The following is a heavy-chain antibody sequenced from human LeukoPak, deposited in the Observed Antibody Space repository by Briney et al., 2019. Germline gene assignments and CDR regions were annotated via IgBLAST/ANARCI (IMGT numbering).Heavy chain of an antibody. V-gene: IGHV4-61*02. J-gene: IGHJ4*02. CDR1: GGSISSGSYY. Sequence: SQTLSLTCTVSGGSISSGSYYWSWIRQPAGKGLEWIGRIYTSGSTNYNPSLKSRVTISVDTSKNQFSLKLSSVTAADTAVYYCARASMGSSIDYWGQGTLVTVSS. CDR2: IYTSGST. D-gene: IGHD2-2*01. CDR3: ARASMGSSIDY.